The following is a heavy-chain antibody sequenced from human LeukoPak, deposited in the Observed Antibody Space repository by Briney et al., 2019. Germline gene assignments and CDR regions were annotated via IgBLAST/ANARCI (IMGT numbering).Heavy chain of an antibody. CDR2: IGTAGDT. CDR1: GFTFSSYD. V-gene: IGHV3-13*01. Sequence: GGSLRLSCAASGFTFSSYDMHWVRQATGKGLEWVSAIGTAGDTYYPGSVKGRFTISRENAKNSLYLQMNSLRAEDTAVYYCARARSGLYFDYWGQGTLVTVSS. CDR3: ARARSGLYFDY. J-gene: IGHJ4*02. D-gene: IGHD6-19*01.